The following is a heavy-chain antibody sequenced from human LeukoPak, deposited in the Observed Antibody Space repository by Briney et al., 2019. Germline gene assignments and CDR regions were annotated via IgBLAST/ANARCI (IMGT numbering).Heavy chain of an antibody. D-gene: IGHD3-22*01. Sequence: ASVKVSCKVSGYNLTELSMHWVRQAPVKGLERMGGFDPEDGETIYAQKFQGRVTMTEDTSTDTAYMELSSLRSEDTAVYYCATGGDSSGYYYGRNAFDMWVQGKMVTVSS. CDR1: GYNLTELS. J-gene: IGHJ3*02. V-gene: IGHV1-24*01. CDR3: ATGGDSSGYYYGRNAFDM. CDR2: FDPEDGET.